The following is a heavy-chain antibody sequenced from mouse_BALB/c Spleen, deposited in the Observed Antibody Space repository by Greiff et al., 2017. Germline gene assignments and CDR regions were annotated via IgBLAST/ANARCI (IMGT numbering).Heavy chain of an antibody. J-gene: IGHJ1*01. V-gene: IGHV2-6-5*01. D-gene: IGHD1-1*02. CDR1: GFSLTDYG. CDR3: ARNWGGHWYFDV. Sequence: VQLQQSGPGLVAPSQSLSITCTVSGFSLTDYGVSWIRQPPGKGLEWLGVIWSGGSTDYNAAFISRLSISKDNSKSQVFFKMNSLQADDTAIYYCARNWGGHWYFDVWGAGTTVTVSS. CDR2: IWSGGST.